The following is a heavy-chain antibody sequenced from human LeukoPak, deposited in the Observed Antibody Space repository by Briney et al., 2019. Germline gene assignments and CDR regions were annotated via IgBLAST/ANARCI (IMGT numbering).Heavy chain of an antibody. V-gene: IGHV3-23*01. CDR1: GFTFSSYG. D-gene: IGHD3-22*01. CDR2: ISGSGGST. CDR3: AKDFYKQRGIVVMRYFDY. J-gene: IGHJ4*02. Sequence: GGSLRLSCAASGFTFSSYGMSWVRQAPAKGLEWVSTISGSGGSTYYADSVKGRFTISRDNSKNTLYLQMNSLRTEDTAVYYCAKDFYKQRGIVVMRYFDYWGQGTLVTVSS.